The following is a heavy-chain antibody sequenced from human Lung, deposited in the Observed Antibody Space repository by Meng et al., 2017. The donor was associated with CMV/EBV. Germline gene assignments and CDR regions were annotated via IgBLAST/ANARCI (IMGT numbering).Heavy chain of an antibody. CDR2: IPHRGSS. D-gene: IGHD3-10*01. Sequence: QVQIGESGPALVKPAATLYLSCAVSGDSITNHNWLASVRQPPGKGLEWIGEIPHRGSSAYNPSLKSRVSMSIDKSKNQFSLKPTSVTAADTAVYHCLRRSGGSVWGQGTLVTVSS. CDR3: LRRSGGSV. J-gene: IGHJ1*01. CDR1: GDSITNHNW. V-gene: IGHV4-4*02.